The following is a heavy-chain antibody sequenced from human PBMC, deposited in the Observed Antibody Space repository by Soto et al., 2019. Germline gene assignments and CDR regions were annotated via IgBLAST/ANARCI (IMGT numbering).Heavy chain of an antibody. CDR3: ARALYSSFPRYYYYGMDV. D-gene: IGHD4-4*01. CDR1: GGSISSGTYH. J-gene: IGHJ6*02. V-gene: IGHV4-31*03. Sequence: SETLSLTCTVSGGSISSGTYHWTWIRQHPEKGLERIGYIYYSGSTYYNPSLKSRVTISVDTSKNQFSLRLSSVTAADTAVYYCARALYSSFPRYYYYGMDVWGQGTTVTV. CDR2: IYYSGST.